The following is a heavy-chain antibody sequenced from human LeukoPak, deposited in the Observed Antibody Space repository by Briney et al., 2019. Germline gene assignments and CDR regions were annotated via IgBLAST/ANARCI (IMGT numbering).Heavy chain of an antibody. Sequence: SETLSLTCAVYGGSFNGYYWSWIRQPPGKGLEWIGEINHSGSTNYNPSLKSRVTISVDTSKNQFSLKLSSVTAADTAVYYCARRYDFWSGYYKRDRGMDVWGQGTTVTVS. V-gene: IGHV4-34*01. CDR3: ARRYDFWSGYYKRDRGMDV. CDR2: INHSGST. J-gene: IGHJ6*02. CDR1: GGSFNGYY. D-gene: IGHD3-3*01.